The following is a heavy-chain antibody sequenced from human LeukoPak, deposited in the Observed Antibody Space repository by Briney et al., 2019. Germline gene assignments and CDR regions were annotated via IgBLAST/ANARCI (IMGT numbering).Heavy chain of an antibody. CDR2: INHSGST. V-gene: IGHV4-34*01. CDR3: ARHVPGLLWFGELLHFDY. D-gene: IGHD3-10*01. Sequence: PSETLSLTCAVYGGSFSGYYWSWIRQPPGKGLEWIGEINHSGSTNYNPSLKSRVTISVDTSKNQFSLKLSSVTAADTAVYYCARHVPGLLWFGELLHFDYWGQGTLVTVSS. CDR1: GGSFSGYY. J-gene: IGHJ4*02.